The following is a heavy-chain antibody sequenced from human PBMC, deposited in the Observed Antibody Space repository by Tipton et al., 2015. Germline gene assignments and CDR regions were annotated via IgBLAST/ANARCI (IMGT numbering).Heavy chain of an antibody. CDR1: SGSFSGYY. V-gene: IGHV4-34*01. CDR2: INHRGKT. D-gene: IGHD6-19*01. CDR3: ARHVRKIGPITVAVLHHGYYFDS. J-gene: IGHJ4*02. Sequence: TLSLTCAVSSGSFSGYYWNWIRQSPGKGLEWIGEINHRGKTNYNSSLKSRVTISVDTSKNQSSLNLTSVTATDTAVYYCARHVRKIGPITVAVLHHGYYFDSWSQGTLVTVSS.